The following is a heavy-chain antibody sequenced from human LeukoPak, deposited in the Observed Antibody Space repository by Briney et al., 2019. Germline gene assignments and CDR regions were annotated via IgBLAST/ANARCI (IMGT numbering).Heavy chain of an antibody. V-gene: IGHV4-4*07. CDR1: GGSIRDSY. D-gene: IGHD3-16*02. Sequence: SETLSLTCTVSGGSIRDSYWNWIRLPAGRGLEWIGRSYTTGSASYNPSLKSRVTMSFDMSSNQFSLRLTSVTAADTAVYYCARERETYDYVWGSYRYNWFDPWGQGTLVTVSS. CDR3: ARERETYDYVWGSYRYNWFDP. CDR2: SYTTGSA. J-gene: IGHJ5*02.